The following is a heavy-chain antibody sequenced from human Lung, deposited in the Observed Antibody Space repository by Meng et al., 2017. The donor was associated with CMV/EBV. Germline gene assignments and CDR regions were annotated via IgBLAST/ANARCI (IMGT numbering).Heavy chain of an antibody. CDR1: GININTYW. CDR2: IYSDGIST. V-gene: IGHV3-74*01. D-gene: IGHD3-10*01. Sequence: GESLKISCAVSGININTYWMHWVRQDPGKGLVWLSRIYSDGISTRYADSVKGRFTISRDNTKNTLYLQMNGLRAEDTAVYYCAREPGRGAFDILGQGPLVTVSS. CDR3: AREPGRGAFDI. J-gene: IGHJ3*02.